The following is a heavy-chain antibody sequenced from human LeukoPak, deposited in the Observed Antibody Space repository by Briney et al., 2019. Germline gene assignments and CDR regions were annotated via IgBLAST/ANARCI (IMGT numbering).Heavy chain of an antibody. CDR1: GGTFISYA. V-gene: IGHV1-69*13. CDR3: ARGAIVVVPAVHYYYGMDV. CDR2: IIPIFGTA. J-gene: IGHJ6*02. Sequence: ASVKVSCKASGGTFISYAISWVRQAPGQGLEWMGGIIPIFGTANYAQKFQGRVTITADESTSTAYMELSSLRSEDTAVYYCARGAIVVVPAVHYYYGMDVWGQGTTVTVSS. D-gene: IGHD2-2*01.